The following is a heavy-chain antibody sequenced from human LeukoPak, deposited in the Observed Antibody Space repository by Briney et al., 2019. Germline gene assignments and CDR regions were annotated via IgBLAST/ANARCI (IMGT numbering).Heavy chain of an antibody. CDR3: ARVQDYDSSGYYLGY. Sequence: SETLSLTCAVYGGSFSDYYWTWIRQPPGKGLEWIGEINDSGSINYNPSLKSPVSISVDTSKNQFSLKVNSVTAADTAVYYCARVQDYDSSGYYLGYWGRGTLVTVSS. D-gene: IGHD3-22*01. J-gene: IGHJ4*02. V-gene: IGHV4-34*01. CDR2: INDSGSI. CDR1: GGSFSDYY.